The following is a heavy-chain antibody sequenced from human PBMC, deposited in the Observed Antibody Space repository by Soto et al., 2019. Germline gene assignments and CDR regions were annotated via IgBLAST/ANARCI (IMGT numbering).Heavy chain of an antibody. J-gene: IGHJ3*02. V-gene: IGHV3-30-3*01. CDR3: ARDRQGNGAFDI. CDR2: ISYDGSNK. Sequence: GGSLRLSCAASGFTFSSYAMHWVRQAPGKGLEWVAVISYDGSNKYYADSVKGRFTISRDNSKNTLYLQMNSLRAEDTAVYYCARDRQGNGAFDIWGQGTMVTVAS. D-gene: IGHD2-8*01. CDR1: GFTFSSYA.